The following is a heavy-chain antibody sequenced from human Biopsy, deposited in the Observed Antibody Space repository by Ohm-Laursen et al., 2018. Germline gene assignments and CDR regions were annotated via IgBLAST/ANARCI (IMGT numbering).Heavy chain of an antibody. J-gene: IGHJ4*02. CDR2: ILPFYGTT. CDR3: ARDRIGGRGDPPDH. CDR1: GGTFTMFP. D-gene: IGHD3-10*01. V-gene: IGHV1-69*13. Sequence: ASVKVSCKASGGTFTMFPISWVRQAPGQGLEWMGAILPFYGTTNFAQKFQGRVTLTADGSTSTAYMELSSLRSEDTAVYYCARDRIGGRGDPPDHWGQGTLVTVSS.